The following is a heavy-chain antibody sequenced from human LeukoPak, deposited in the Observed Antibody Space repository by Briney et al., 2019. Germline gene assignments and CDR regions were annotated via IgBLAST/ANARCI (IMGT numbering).Heavy chain of an antibody. Sequence: ASAKVSCKASGYTFTSYDINWVRQATGQGLEWMGWMNPNSGNTGYAQKFQGRVTMTRNTSISTAYMELSSLRSEDTAVYYCARASPYAYGYYGMDVWGQGTTVTVSS. CDR3: ARASPYAYGYYGMDV. D-gene: IGHD4-17*01. J-gene: IGHJ6*02. CDR2: MNPNSGNT. CDR1: GYTFTSYD. V-gene: IGHV1-8*01.